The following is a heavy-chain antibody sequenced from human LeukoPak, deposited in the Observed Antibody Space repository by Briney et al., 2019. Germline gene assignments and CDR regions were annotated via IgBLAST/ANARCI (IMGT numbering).Heavy chain of an antibody. V-gene: IGHV1-2*02. J-gene: IGHJ4*01. CDR3: ARGREVAGTVGY. Sequence: SVKLSCKASGSTFTCYYIHWVRQAPGQGLEWMGGINTISGGTNYAQKFQGRVTMSRHTSISTAYMELSRLTSDDTAVYYCARGREVAGTVGYWGHGSLVTVSS. CDR1: GSTFTCYY. CDR2: INTISGGT. D-gene: IGHD6-19*01.